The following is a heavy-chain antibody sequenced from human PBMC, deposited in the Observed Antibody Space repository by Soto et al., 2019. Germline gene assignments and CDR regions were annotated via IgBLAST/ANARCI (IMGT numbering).Heavy chain of an antibody. V-gene: IGHV1-18*01. CDR1: GYTFSSDG. J-gene: IGHJ4*02. D-gene: IGHD6-19*01. CDR3: ARVFKQWLPPGY. CDR2: ISGNNGDT. Sequence: QVQLVQSGAEVRKPGASVRVSCKASGYTFSSDGIVWVRQAPGQGLEWMGWISGNNGDTNYAQKPQGRVAMTTDTSTNTAYMELRSLTSDDTAVYYCARVFKQWLPPGYWGQGTLVTVSS.